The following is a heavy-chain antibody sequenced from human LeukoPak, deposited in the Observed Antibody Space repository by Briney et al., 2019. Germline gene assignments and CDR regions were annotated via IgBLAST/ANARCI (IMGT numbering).Heavy chain of an antibody. V-gene: IGHV4-34*01. Sequence: SETLSLTCAVYGGSFSGYYWNWIRQPPGKGLEWIGEINHSGSTNYNPSLKSRVTISVDTSKNQFSLKLSSVTAADTAVYYCARGRLWKRVYYYGVDVWGQGTTVTVSS. CDR1: GGSFSGYY. CDR2: INHSGST. D-gene: IGHD5-18*01. CDR3: ARGRLWKRVYYYGVDV. J-gene: IGHJ6*02.